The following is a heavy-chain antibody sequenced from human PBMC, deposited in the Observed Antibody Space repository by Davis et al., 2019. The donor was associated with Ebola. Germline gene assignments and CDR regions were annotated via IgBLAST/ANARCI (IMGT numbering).Heavy chain of an antibody. CDR2: IYTGDSDT. Sequence: PGGSLRLSCKDSGNSFTSHWIGWVRQMPGKGLEWMGIIYTGDSDTRYSPSFQGQVTISADKSISTAYLQWSSLKASDTAMYYCARHVYSSSWYDYWGQGTLVTVSS. V-gene: IGHV5-51*01. CDR1: GNSFTSHW. J-gene: IGHJ4*02. CDR3: ARHVYSSSWYDY. D-gene: IGHD6-13*01.